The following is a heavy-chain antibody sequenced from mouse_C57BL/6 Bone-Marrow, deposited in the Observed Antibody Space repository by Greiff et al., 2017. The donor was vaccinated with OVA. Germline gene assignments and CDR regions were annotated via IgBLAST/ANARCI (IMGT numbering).Heavy chain of an antibody. CDR3: ASLSPSWFAY. D-gene: IGHD2-3*01. Sequence: VQLQQPGAELVKPAASVKLSCKASGYTFTSYWMHWVKQRPGQGLEWIGMIHPNSGSTNYNEKFKSKATLTVDKSSSTAYMQLSSLTSEYSAVYYCASLSPSWFAYWGQGTLVTVSA. CDR1: GYTFTSYW. V-gene: IGHV1-64*01. CDR2: IHPNSGST. J-gene: IGHJ3*01.